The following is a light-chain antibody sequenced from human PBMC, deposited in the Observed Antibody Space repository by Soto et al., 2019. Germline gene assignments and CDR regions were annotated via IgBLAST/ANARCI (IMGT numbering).Light chain of an antibody. Sequence: QSAPTQPASVSGSPGQSITISCTGSSSDVGAYKYVSWYQHHPGKAPKLILYEVSNRPSGVSDRFSGSKSGNTASLTISGLQAEDETDYYCSSFTTISTYVFGTGTKLTVL. CDR3: SSFTTISTYV. CDR1: SSDVGAYKY. V-gene: IGLV2-14*01. J-gene: IGLJ1*01. CDR2: EVS.